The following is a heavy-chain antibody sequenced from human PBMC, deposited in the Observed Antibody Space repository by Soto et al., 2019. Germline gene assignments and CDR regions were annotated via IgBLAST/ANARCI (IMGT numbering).Heavy chain of an antibody. CDR1: GFSFSNYW. V-gene: IGHV3-7*01. D-gene: IGHD3-22*01. Sequence: PGGSLRLSCAVSGFSFSNYWMSWVRQAPGKGLGWVANINPDGSVEYYADSLKGRFTISRDNAKNTLYLQMNSLRAEDTAVYYCARERGAHYYDSSGAVFDYWGQGTLVTVSS. CDR2: INPDGSVE. CDR3: ARERGAHYYDSSGAVFDY. J-gene: IGHJ4*02.